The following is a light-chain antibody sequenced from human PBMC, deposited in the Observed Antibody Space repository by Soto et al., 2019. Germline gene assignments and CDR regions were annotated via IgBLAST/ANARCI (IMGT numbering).Light chain of an antibody. CDR2: GAS. Sequence: EIVMTQSPATLSVSPGEGATLSCRASQSISSNLAWYQQKPGQAPKLLIYGASTRATGFPARFSGSGSGTEFTLTISSLQSEDFAVYYCQQYNDWPPTFGGGTKVDIK. CDR3: QQYNDWPPT. J-gene: IGKJ4*01. V-gene: IGKV3-15*01. CDR1: QSISSN.